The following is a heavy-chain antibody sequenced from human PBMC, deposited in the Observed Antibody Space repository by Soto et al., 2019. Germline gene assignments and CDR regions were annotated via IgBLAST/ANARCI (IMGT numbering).Heavy chain of an antibody. D-gene: IGHD2-2*01. CDR3: ARDQIVVVPAAMARPDY. J-gene: IGHJ4*02. CDR1: GYTFTSYG. V-gene: IGHV1-18*01. CDR2: ISAYNGNT. Sequence: QVQLVQSGAEVKKPGASVKVSCKASGYTFTSYGISWVRQAPGQGLEWMGWISAYNGNTNYAQELQGRVTMTTDTSTSTAYMELRSLRSDDTAVYYCARDQIVVVPAAMARPDYWGQGTLVTVSS.